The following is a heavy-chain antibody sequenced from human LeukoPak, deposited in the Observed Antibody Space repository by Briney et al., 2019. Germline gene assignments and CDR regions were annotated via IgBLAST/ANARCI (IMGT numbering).Heavy chain of an antibody. CDR3: ARSRSRGYSGDFDY. V-gene: IGHV4-59*01. D-gene: IGHD5-12*01. J-gene: IGHJ4*02. Sequence: PSETLSLTCIVSGGSISGYYWSWIRQPPGKGLEWIGYIYYTGTTNYNPSHKSRITISADTSKNQFSLKLSSVTAADTAVYYCARSRSRGYSGDFDYWGQGTLVTVSS. CDR1: GGSISGYY. CDR2: IYYTGTT.